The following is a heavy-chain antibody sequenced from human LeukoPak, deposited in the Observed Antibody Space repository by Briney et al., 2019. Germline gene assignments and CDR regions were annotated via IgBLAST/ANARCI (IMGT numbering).Heavy chain of an antibody. CDR1: GYTFTSYY. CDR2: INPSGGST. V-gene: IGHV1-46*01. D-gene: IGHD3-22*01. CDR3: ASGPYYYDSRGYLENAFNI. J-gene: IGHJ3*02. Sequence: ASVKVSCKASGYTFTSYYMHWVRQAPGQGLEWMGIINPSGGSTSYAQKFQGRVTMTRDMSTSTVYMELSSLRSEDTAVYYCASGPYYYDSRGYLENAFNIWGQGTMVTVSS.